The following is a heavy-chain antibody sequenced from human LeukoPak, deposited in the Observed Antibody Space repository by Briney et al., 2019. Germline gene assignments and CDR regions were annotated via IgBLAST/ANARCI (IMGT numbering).Heavy chain of an antibody. J-gene: IGHJ5*02. CDR2: ISGRDGNT. CDR1: GFTFSTYG. CDR3: ATPPGLRANP. D-gene: IGHD3-16*01. V-gene: IGHV3-23*01. Sequence: PGGTLRLSCAASGFTFSTYGMNWVRQAPGKGLEWVSAISGRDGNTYYADSVKGRFTISRDNSKNTLYLQMNSLRAEDTAVYFCATPPGLRANPWGQGTLVTVSS.